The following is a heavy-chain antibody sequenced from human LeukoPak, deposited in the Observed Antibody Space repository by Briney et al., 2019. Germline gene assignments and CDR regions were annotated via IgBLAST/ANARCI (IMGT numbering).Heavy chain of an antibody. J-gene: IGHJ5*02. Sequence: SGTLSLTCAVSGGSISSSNWWSWVRQPPGKGLEWIGEIYHSGSTNYNSSLKSRVTISVDKSKNQFSLKLSSVTAADTAVYYCARVGYCSGGSCYAGFGWFDPWGQGTLVTVSS. CDR3: ARVGYCSGGSCYAGFGWFDP. D-gene: IGHD2-15*01. CDR2: IYHSGST. V-gene: IGHV4-4*02. CDR1: GGSISSSNW.